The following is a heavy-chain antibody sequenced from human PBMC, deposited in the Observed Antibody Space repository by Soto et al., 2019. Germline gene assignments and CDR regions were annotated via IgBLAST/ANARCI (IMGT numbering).Heavy chain of an antibody. J-gene: IGHJ4*02. CDR3: ARDRSDYLFDY. CDR2: ISSSSSTI. V-gene: IGHV3-48*01. CDR1: GFTFSSYS. D-gene: IGHD4-17*01. Sequence: GSLRLSCAASGFTFSSYSMNWVRQAPGKGLEWVSYISSSSSTIYYADSVKGRFTISRDNAKNSLYLQMNSLRAEDTAVYYCARDRSDYLFDYWGQGTLVTVSS.